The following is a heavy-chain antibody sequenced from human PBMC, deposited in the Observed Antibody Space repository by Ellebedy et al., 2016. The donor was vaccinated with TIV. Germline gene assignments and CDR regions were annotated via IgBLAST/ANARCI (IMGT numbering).Heavy chain of an antibody. D-gene: IGHD3-9*01. J-gene: IGHJ4*02. CDR3: ARDPILTGYYPYFDY. V-gene: IGHV1-3*01. Sequence: AASVKVSCKASGYTFTSYAMHWVRQAPGQRLEWMGWINAGNGNTKYSQKFQGRVTITRDTSASTAYMELSSLRSEDTAVYYCARDPILTGYYPYFDYWGQGTLVTVSS. CDR1: GYTFTSYA. CDR2: INAGNGNT.